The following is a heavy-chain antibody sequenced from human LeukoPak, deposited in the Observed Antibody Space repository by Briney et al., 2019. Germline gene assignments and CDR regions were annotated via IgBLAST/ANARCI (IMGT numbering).Heavy chain of an antibody. D-gene: IGHD2-15*01. J-gene: IGHJ6*01. CDR3: ARVGGSKYYYCYGM. CDR2: LNPGDSDT. Sequence: ESLKTFRWGFGYSFTYYWIGWVRQMTGKGPGWIGILNPGDSDTRFRPSLQVQITISADKSRSTAYLQESGLNASDTAMYYCARVGGSKYYYCYGM. CDR1: GYSFTYYW. V-gene: IGHV5-51*01.